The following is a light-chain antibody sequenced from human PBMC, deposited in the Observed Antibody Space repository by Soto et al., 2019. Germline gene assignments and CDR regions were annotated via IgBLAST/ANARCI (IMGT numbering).Light chain of an antibody. CDR3: CSYAGRSTVV. CDR1: SSDI. CDR2: EDS. Sequence: QSALPQPASVSGSPGQSITISCTGTSSDIVSWYQQHPGKAPKLIIYEDSKRPSGDSNRFSGSKSGNTASLTISGLQAEDEDDYYCCSYAGRSTVVVGGGTKLTVL. J-gene: IGLJ2*01. V-gene: IGLV2-23*01.